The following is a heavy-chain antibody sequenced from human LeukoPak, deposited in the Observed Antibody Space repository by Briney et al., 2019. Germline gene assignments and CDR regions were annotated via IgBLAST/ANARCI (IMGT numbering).Heavy chain of an antibody. CDR3: AREGWSDP. CDR2: INTNTGNP. J-gene: IGHJ5*02. CDR1: GYSFTSFG. V-gene: IGHV7-4-1*02. Sequence: GASVKVSCKASGYSFTSFGMNWVRQAPGQGLEWMGWINTNTGNPAYAQGFTGRFVFSLDTSVSTAYLQIRSLKAEDTAVYYCAREGWSDPWGQGTLVTVSS.